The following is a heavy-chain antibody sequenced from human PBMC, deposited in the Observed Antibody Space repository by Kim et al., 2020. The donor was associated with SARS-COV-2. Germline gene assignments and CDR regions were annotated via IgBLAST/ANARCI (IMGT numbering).Heavy chain of an antibody. D-gene: IGHD3-10*01. Sequence: ASVKVSCKASGYTFTGYYMHWVRQAPGQGLEWMGRINPNSGGTNYAQKFQGRVTMTRDTSISTAYMELSRLRSDDTAVYYCAMGRVNMASYSGSGTPNGYYGMGASGQGTTFTVSS. V-gene: IGHV1-2*02. CDR2: INPNSGGT. J-gene: IGHJ6*02. CDR1: GYTFTGYY. CDR3: AMGRVNMASYSGSGTPNGYYGMGA.